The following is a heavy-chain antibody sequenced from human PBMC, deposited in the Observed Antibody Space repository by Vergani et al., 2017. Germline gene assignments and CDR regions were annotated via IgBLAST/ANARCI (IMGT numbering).Heavy chain of an antibody. CDR2: IYWNDDK. J-gene: IGHJ6*03. Sequence: QITLKESGPTLVKPTQTLTLTCTVSGFSVSSSGVGVAWIRQPQGKALECLAIIYWNDDKRYIPSLMGRLTIAKDTSRNQDVLTMTNMEYVDTGTYYCVYRKTECGTTGCFYPVYYYDYMYVWVKGTTVTVSS. CDR1: GFSVSSSGVG. V-gene: IGHV2-5*04. D-gene: IGHD1-7*01. CDR3: VYRKTECGTTGCFYPVYYYDYMYV.